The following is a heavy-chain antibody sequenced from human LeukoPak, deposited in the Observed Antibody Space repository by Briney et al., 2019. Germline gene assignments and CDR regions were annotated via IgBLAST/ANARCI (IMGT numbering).Heavy chain of an antibody. J-gene: IGHJ4*02. CDR3: AKGLYSSSWYDY. Sequence: PGGSLRLSCAASGFTFSSYGMSWVRQAPGKGLEWVSAISGSGGSTYYADSVKGRFTISRDNSKNTLYLQMNSLRAEDTAVYYCAKGLYSSSWYDYWGQGTLVTVSS. CDR1: GFTFSSYG. V-gene: IGHV3-23*01. D-gene: IGHD6-13*01. CDR2: ISGSGGST.